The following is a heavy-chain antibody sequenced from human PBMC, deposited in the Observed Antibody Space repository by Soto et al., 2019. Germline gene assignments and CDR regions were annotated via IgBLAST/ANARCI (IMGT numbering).Heavy chain of an antibody. J-gene: IGHJ5*02. Sequence: GESLKISCKGSGYSFTSYWIGWVRQMPGKGLEWMGIIYPGDSDTRYSPSFQGQVTISADKSISTAYLQWSSLKASDTAMYYCARAQAAAGNGGWFDPWGQGTLVTVSS. CDR3: ARAQAAAGNGGWFDP. V-gene: IGHV5-51*01. D-gene: IGHD6-13*01. CDR2: IYPGDSDT. CDR1: GYSFTSYW.